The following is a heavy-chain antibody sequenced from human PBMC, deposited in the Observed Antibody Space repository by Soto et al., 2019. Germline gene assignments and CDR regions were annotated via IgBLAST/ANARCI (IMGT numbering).Heavy chain of an antibody. CDR1: GGSISSGDYY. Sequence: PSETLSLTCTVSGGSISSGDYYWSWIRQPPGKGLEWIGDIDHSGSTSYNPSLKSRIIMSVDTSKNQFSLNVSSMTAADTAVYYCARGLRYSGMDVWGQGTTVTVSS. CDR3: ARGLRYSGMDV. J-gene: IGHJ6*02. CDR2: IDHSGST. V-gene: IGHV4-30-4*01.